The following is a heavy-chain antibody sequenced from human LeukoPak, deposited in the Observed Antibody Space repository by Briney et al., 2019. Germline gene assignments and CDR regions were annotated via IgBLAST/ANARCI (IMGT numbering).Heavy chain of an antibody. V-gene: IGHV3-48*04. Sequence: GGSLRLSCAASGFTFSSYSMNWVRQAPGKGLEWVSYISSSSSTIYYADSVKGRFTISRDNTKNSLYLQMNSLRVEDTAVYYCARDRRGEVPFDYWGQETLVTVSS. J-gene: IGHJ4*02. CDR2: ISSSSSTI. CDR3: ARDRRGEVPFDY. CDR1: GFTFSSYS. D-gene: IGHD1-26*01.